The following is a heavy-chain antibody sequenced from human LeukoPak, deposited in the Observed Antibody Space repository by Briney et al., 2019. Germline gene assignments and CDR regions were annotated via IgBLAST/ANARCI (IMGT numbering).Heavy chain of an antibody. CDR2: IYHSGST. J-gene: IGHJ5*02. CDR3: ARHRGYCSGGSCYCWFDP. CDR1: GGSISSSNW. D-gene: IGHD2-15*01. V-gene: IGHV4-4*02. Sequence: SETLYLTCAVSGGSISSSNWWSWVRQPPGKGLEWIGEIYHSGSTNYNPSLKSRVTISVDKSKNQFSLKLSSVTAADTAVYYCARHRGYCSGGSCYCWFDPWGQGTLVTVSS.